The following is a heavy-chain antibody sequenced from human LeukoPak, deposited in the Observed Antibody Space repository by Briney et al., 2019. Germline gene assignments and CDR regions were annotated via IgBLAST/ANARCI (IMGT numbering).Heavy chain of an antibody. CDR2: IYYSGST. V-gene: IGHV4-30-4*01. J-gene: IGHJ2*01. CDR3: ASQTLGYWYFDL. Sequence: SETLSLACTVSGGSISSGDYYWSWIRQPPGKGLEWIGYIYYSGSTYYNPSLKSRVTISVDTSKNQFSLKLSSVTAADTAVYYCASQTLGYWYFDLWGRGTLVTVSS. CDR1: GGSISSGDYY. D-gene: IGHD3-10*01.